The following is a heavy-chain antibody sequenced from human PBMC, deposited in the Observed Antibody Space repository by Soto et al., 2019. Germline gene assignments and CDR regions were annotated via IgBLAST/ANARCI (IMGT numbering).Heavy chain of an antibody. CDR2: ISGSGGST. CDR3: AKDQSSGWYGPPNAFDI. D-gene: IGHD6-19*01. CDR1: GFTFSSYA. Sequence: EVQLLESGGGLVQPGGSLRLSCAASGFTFSSYAMSWVRQAPGKGLEWVSAISGSGGSTYYADSVKGRFTISRDNSKNTLYLQMNSLRAEDTAVYYCAKDQSSGWYGPPNAFDIWGQGTMVTVSS. V-gene: IGHV3-23*01. J-gene: IGHJ3*02.